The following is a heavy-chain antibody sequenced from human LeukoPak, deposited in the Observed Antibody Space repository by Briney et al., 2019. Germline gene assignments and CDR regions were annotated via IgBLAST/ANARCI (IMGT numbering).Heavy chain of an antibody. D-gene: IGHD3-10*01. CDR1: GFTFDDYA. V-gene: IGHV3-9*01. CDR2: ISWNSGST. J-gene: IGHJ3*02. Sequence: GGSLRLSCAASGFTFDDYAMYWVRQAPGKGLEWVSGISWNSGSTGYADSVKGRFTISRDNAKNSLYLQMNSLRAEDTALYYCAKDKSAMVRGVGDAFDIWGQGTMVTVSS. CDR3: AKDKSAMVRGVGDAFDI.